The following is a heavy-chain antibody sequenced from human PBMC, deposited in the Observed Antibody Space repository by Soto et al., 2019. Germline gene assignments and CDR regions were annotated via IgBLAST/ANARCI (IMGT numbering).Heavy chain of an antibody. CDR3: AGGWNYFDY. CDR2: ISYDGSSK. V-gene: IGHV3-30*03. CDR1: GFSFRTYG. J-gene: IGHJ4*02. Sequence: QVQLVESGGGVVQPGTSLRLSCAASGFSFRTYGMHWVRQAPGKGLEWVALISYDGSSKYYADSVKGRLTISRDNSKNTLYLQLNSLRVEDTAIYYCAGGWNYFDYWGQGTLLTVSS. D-gene: IGHD6-19*01.